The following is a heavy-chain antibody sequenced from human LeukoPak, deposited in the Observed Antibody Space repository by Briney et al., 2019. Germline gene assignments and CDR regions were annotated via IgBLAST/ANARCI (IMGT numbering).Heavy chain of an antibody. J-gene: IGHJ4*02. V-gene: IGHV4-59*08. CDR3: ARGYTYGDF. D-gene: IGHD5-18*01. CDR1: GGSINSSS. Sequence: PSETLSLACGVSGGSINSSSWSWIRRPPGKGLEWIAYMYYTGTTKYNPSLSSRVTISVDASKNQFSLKLTSVTAADTAVYYCARGYTYGDFWGPGTLVTVSS. CDR2: MYYTGTT.